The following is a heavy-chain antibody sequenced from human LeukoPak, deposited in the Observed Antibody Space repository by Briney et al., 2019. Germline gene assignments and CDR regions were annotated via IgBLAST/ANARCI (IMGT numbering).Heavy chain of an antibody. V-gene: IGHV3-30*04. CDR1: GFTFSSYA. D-gene: IGHD3-3*01. CDR2: ISYDGSNK. J-gene: IGHJ6*02. Sequence: GRSLRLSCAASGFTFSSYAMHWVRQAPGKGLEWVAVISYDGSNKYYADSVKGRFTISRDNSKNTLYLQMNSLRAEDTAVYYCAREQYYDFWSGYSYYYYGMDVWGQGTTVTVSS. CDR3: AREQYYDFWSGYSYYYYGMDV.